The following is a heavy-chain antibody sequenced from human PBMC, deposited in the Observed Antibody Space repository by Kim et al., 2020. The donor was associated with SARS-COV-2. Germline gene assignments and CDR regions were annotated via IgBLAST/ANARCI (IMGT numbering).Heavy chain of an antibody. CDR3: ARDQVTMVRGVIGYYYYGMDV. CDR2: ISSSSSYI. CDR1: GFTFSSYS. Sequence: GGSLRLSCAASGFTFSSYSMNWVRQAPGKGLEWVSSISSSSSYIYYADSVKGRFTISRDNAKNSLYLQMNSLRAEDTAVYYCARDQVTMVRGVIGYYYYGMDVWGQGTTVTVSS. D-gene: IGHD3-10*01. V-gene: IGHV3-21*01. J-gene: IGHJ6*02.